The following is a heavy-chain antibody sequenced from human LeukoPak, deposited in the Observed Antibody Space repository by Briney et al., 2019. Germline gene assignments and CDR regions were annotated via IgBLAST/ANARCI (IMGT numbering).Heavy chain of an antibody. CDR1: GGSISSYY. CDR3: ASLGYCTNGVCYSFDY. D-gene: IGHD2-8*01. CDR2: IYYSGST. J-gene: IGHJ4*02. V-gene: IGHV4-59*01. Sequence: PSETLSLTCTVSGGSISSYYWSWIRQPPGKGLEWIGYIYYSGSTNYNPSLRSRVTISVDTSKNQFSLKLSSVTAADTAVYYCASLGYCTNGVCYSFDYWGKGTLVTVSS.